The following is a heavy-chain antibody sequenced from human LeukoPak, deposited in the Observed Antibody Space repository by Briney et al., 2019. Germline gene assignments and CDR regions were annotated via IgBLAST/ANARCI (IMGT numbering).Heavy chain of an antibody. CDR1: GCSISSYY. CDR2: IYYSGTT. J-gene: IGHJ4*02. V-gene: IGHV4-59*01. D-gene: IGHD2-15*01. CDR3: ARNLNCSGGSCYWGIDY. Sequence: SETLSLTCTVSGCSISSYYWSWIRQPPGKGLEWIGYIYYSGTTNYSPSLKSRVTISVDTSKNQFSLKLSSVTAADTAVYYCARNLNCSGGSCYWGIDYWGQGTLVTVSS.